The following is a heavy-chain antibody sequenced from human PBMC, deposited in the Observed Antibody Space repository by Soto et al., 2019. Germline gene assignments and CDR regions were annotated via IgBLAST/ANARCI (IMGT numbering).Heavy chain of an antibody. J-gene: IGHJ4*02. CDR1: GFTFSSSG. Sequence: QVQLVESGGGVVQPGRSLRLSCAASGFTFSSSGMHWVRQAPGKGLEWVSVIWYDGNNKYYADSVKGRFTISRDTSKNTLYLQMNSRRAGDTAVYYCAKDRGGGAVVPDYWGQGTLVSVSS. D-gene: IGHD2-21*01. CDR2: IWYDGNNK. V-gene: IGHV3-33*06. CDR3: AKDRGGGAVVPDY.